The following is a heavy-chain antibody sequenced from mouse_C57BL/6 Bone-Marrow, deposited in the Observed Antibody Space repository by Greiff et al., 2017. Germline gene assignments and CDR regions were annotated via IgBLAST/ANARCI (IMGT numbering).Heavy chain of an antibody. V-gene: IGHV1-55*01. CDR1: GYTFTSYW. J-gene: IGHJ2*01. CDR3: ARRYYGSSYDY. D-gene: IGHD1-1*01. Sequence: VQLQQPGAELVKPGASVKMSCKASGYTFTSYWITWVKQRPGQGLEWIGDIYPGSGSTNYNEKFKSKTTLTVDTSSSTAYMQLSSLTSEDSAVYYCARRYYGSSYDYWGQGTTLTVSS. CDR2: IYPGSGST.